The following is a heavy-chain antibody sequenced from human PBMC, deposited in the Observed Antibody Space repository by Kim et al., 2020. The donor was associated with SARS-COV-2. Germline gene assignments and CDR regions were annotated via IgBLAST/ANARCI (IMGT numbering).Heavy chain of an antibody. D-gene: IGHD7-27*01. J-gene: IGHJ4*02. CDR2: T. Sequence: TISAQKSQGRVTLTKATSTSTVYLQLSSLRSEDTAVYYCARDGDRWNFDYWGQGALVTVSS. V-gene: IGHV1-46*01. CDR3: ARDGDRWNFDY.